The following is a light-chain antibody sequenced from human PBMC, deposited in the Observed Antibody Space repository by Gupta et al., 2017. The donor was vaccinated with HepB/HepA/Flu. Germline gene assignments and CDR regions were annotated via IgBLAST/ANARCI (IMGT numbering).Light chain of an antibody. J-gene: IGKJ4*01. Sequence: DIQMTXSPXSXSASVGDRISITCRASENISSYVNWYQQRPGKAPNLLIYTTSNLQSGVPSRFGGSGSGTDFTLTISSLQPEDFVTYYCQQSYSTPLTFGGGTKVQI. V-gene: IGKV1-39*01. CDR1: ENISSY. CDR3: QQSYSTPLT. CDR2: TTS.